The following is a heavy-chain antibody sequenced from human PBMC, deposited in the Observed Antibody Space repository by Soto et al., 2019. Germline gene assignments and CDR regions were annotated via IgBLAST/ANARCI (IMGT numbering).Heavy chain of an antibody. CDR2: IFWDDDK. J-gene: IGHJ4*02. V-gene: IGHV2-5*02. Sequence: QITLKESGPTLVRPTQTLTLTCSFSGFSLSTSGVGVGWIRQPPEKALEWLALIFWDDDKRYSPSLKSRLTITKDTSKLKAVPTPTTVDPVDTATYHCARILTGSGGHFDNWGQGTLVTVSS. CDR1: GFSLSTSGVG. D-gene: IGHD2-15*01. CDR3: ARILTGSGGHFDN.